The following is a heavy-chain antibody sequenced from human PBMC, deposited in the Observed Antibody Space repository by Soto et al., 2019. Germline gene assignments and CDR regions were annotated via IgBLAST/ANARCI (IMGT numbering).Heavy chain of an antibody. J-gene: IGHJ5*02. V-gene: IGHV1-69*13. CDR2: IIPIFGTA. Sequence: SVKVSCKASGGTFSSYAISWVRQAPGQGLEWMGGIIPIFGTANYAQKFQGRVTITADESTSTAYMELSSLRSEDTAVYYCAVYCSGGSCYLVRNNWFDPWGQGPLVTVSS. CDR3: AVYCSGGSCYLVRNNWFDP. CDR1: GGTFSSYA. D-gene: IGHD2-15*01.